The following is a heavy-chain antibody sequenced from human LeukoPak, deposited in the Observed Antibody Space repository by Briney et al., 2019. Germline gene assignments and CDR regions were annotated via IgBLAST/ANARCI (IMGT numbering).Heavy chain of an antibody. CDR2: INHSGST. Sequence: PSETLSLTCAVYGGSFSGYYWSWIRQPPGKGLEWIGEINHSGSTNYNPSLKSRVTISVDTSKNLFSLKLSSVTAADTAAYYCARHGSYYDFWSGYSNDAFDIWGQGTMVTVSS. V-gene: IGHV4-34*01. D-gene: IGHD3-3*01. CDR3: ARHGSYYDFWSGYSNDAFDI. CDR1: GGSFSGYY. J-gene: IGHJ3*02.